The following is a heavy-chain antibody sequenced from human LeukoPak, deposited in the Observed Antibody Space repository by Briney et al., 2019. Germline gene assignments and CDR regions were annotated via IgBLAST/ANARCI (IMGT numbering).Heavy chain of an antibody. Sequence: PGGSLRLSCAASGFTFSNAWMSWVRQAPGKGLEWVGRIKSKTDGGTTDYAAPVKGRFTISRDDSKNTLYLQMNSLKTEVTAVYYCTTDQWGYSYGIFDYWGQGTLVTVSS. V-gene: IGHV3-15*01. J-gene: IGHJ4*02. CDR2: IKSKTDGGTT. D-gene: IGHD5-18*01. CDR1: GFTFSNAW. CDR3: TTDQWGYSYGIFDY.